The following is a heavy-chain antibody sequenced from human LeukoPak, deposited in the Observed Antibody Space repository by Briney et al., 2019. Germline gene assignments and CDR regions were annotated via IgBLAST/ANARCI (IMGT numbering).Heavy chain of an antibody. CDR2: IPGSGGST. J-gene: IGHJ4*02. CDR1: GFTFDDYG. D-gene: IGHD5-24*01. V-gene: IGHV3-23*01. Sequence: GALRLSCAASGFTFDDYGMSWVRQAPGKGLEWVSAIPGSGGSTYYADSLKGRFTISRDNSKNTLYLQMNSLRAEDTAVYYCAKEWVGYNYYFDYWGQGTLVTVSS. CDR3: AKEWVGYNYYFDY.